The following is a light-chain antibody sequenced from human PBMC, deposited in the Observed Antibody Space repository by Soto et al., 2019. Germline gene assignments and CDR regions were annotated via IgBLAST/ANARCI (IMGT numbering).Light chain of an antibody. Sequence: QSALTQPASVSGSPGQSITISCTGTSTDIGAYNYVSWYQQHPGKAPKLLIYEVTNRPSGVSNRFSGSKSGNTAPLTISGLQAEDEANYYCNSYTTLSNRVFGTGTKVTVL. CDR2: EVT. CDR1: STDIGAYNY. CDR3: NSYTTLSNRV. V-gene: IGLV2-14*01. J-gene: IGLJ1*01.